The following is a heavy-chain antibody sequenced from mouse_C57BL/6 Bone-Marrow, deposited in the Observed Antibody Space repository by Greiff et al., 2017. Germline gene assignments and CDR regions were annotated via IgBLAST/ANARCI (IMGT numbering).Heavy chain of an antibody. D-gene: IGHD4-1*01. Sequence: VQLQQSGAELVRPGASVKLSCTASGSNIKDDYMHWVKQRPEQGLEWIGWIDPENGDTEYASKFQGKATITADTSSNTAYLQLSSLTSEDTAVYYCTTTNWDFFDYWGQGTTLTVSS. CDR3: TTTNWDFFDY. CDR1: GSNIKDDY. V-gene: IGHV14-4*01. CDR2: IDPENGDT. J-gene: IGHJ2*01.